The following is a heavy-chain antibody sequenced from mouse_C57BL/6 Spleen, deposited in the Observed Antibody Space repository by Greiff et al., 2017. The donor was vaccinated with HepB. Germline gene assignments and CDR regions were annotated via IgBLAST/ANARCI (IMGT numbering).Heavy chain of an antibody. Sequence: DVKLVESGGGLVKPGGSLKLSCAASGFTFSDYGMHWVRQAPEKGLEWVAYISSGSSTIYYADTVKGRFTISRDNAKNTLFLQMTSLRSEDTAMYYGARGAYYYDYDGNYFDYWGQGTTLTVSS. J-gene: IGHJ2*01. CDR3: ARGAYYYDYDGNYFDY. CDR2: ISSGSSTI. CDR1: GFTFSDYG. V-gene: IGHV5-17*01. D-gene: IGHD2-4*01.